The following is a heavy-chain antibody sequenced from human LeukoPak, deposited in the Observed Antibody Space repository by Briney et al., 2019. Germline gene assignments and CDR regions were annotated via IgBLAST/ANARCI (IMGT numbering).Heavy chain of an antibody. V-gene: IGHV1-69*06. Sequence: SVKVSCKVSGYTLTELSMHWVRQAPGQGLEWMGGIIPIFGTANYAQKFQGRVTITADKSTSTAYMELSSLRSEDTAVYYCARDRYCSSTSCYNNWFDPWGQGTLVTVSS. CDR3: ARDRYCSSTSCYNNWFDP. CDR1: GYTLTELS. J-gene: IGHJ5*02. D-gene: IGHD2-2*02. CDR2: IIPIFGTA.